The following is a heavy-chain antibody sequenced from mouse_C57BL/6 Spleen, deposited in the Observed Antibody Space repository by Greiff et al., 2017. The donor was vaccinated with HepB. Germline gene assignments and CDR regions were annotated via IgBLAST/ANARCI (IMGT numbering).Heavy chain of an antibody. CDR1: GFSLTSYG. CDR2: IWSGGST. CDR3: ARNPITTVVATYYAMDY. D-gene: IGHD1-1*01. V-gene: IGHV2-2*01. J-gene: IGHJ4*01. Sequence: VKLVESGPGLVQPSQSLSITCTVSGFSLTSYGVHWVRQSPGKGLEWLGVIWSGGSTDYNAAFISRLSISKDNSKSQVFFKMNSLQADDTAIYYCARNPITTVVATYYAMDYWGQGTSVTVSS.